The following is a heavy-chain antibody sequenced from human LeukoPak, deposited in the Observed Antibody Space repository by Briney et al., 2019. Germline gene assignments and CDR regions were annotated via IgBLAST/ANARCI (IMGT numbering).Heavy chain of an antibody. CDR2: ISNDGTNK. CDR3: ARAPNGVYCTSSSCHLDY. Sequence: GGSLRLSCAAYGFTFSSYAMHWVRQAPGKGLEWVAVISNDGTNKYYPDSVKGRFTISRDNSKNTLYLQMNSLRAEDTAVYYCARAPNGVYCTSSSCHLDYWGQGTLVTVSS. V-gene: IGHV3-30-3*01. CDR1: GFTFSSYA. D-gene: IGHD2-2*01. J-gene: IGHJ4*02.